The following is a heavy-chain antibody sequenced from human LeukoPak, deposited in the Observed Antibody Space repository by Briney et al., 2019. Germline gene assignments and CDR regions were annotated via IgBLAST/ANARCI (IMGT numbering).Heavy chain of an antibody. J-gene: IGHJ4*02. Sequence: SETLSLTCTVSGGSISSYYWSWIRQPPGKGLEWIGYIYYSGSTNYNPSLKSRVTISVDTSKNQFSLKLSSVTAADTAVYYCARSGIGYGYSSSFDYWGQGTLVTVSS. D-gene: IGHD6-13*01. V-gene: IGHV4-59*01. CDR2: IYYSGST. CDR1: GGSISSYY. CDR3: ARSGIGYGYSSSFDY.